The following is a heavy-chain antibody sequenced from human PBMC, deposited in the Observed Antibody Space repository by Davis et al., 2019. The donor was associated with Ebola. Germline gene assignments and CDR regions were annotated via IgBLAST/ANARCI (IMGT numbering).Heavy chain of an antibody. CDR1: GGSISSSSYY. J-gene: IGHJ4*02. Sequence: PSETLSLTCTVSGGSISSSSYYWGWIRQPPGKGLEWIGSIYHSGSTYYNPSLKSRVTISVDTSKNQFSLKLSSVTAADTAVYYCARGGAAAGHGYWGQGTLVTVSS. V-gene: IGHV4-39*07. CDR3: ARGGAAAGHGY. D-gene: IGHD6-13*01. CDR2: IYHSGST.